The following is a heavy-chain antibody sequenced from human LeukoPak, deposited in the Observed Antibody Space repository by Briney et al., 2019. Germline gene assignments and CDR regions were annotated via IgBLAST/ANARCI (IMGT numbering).Heavy chain of an antibody. J-gene: IGHJ6*02. CDR3: AKDQYYYDSSGYYYDGMDV. CDR2: ISGDGGST. V-gene: IGHV3-43*02. Sequence: PGGSLRLSCAASGFTFDDYAMHWVRQAPGKGLEWVSLISGDGGSTYYADSVKGRFTISRDNSKNSLYLQMNSLRTEDTALYYCAKDQYYYDSSGYYYDGMDVWGQGTAVTVSS. D-gene: IGHD3-22*01. CDR1: GFTFDDYA.